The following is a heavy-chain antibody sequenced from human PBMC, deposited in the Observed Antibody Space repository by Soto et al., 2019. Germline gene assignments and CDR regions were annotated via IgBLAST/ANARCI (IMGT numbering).Heavy chain of an antibody. CDR3: AKDRLRAWGLFSIPLDAFDF. D-gene: IGHD3-16*01. CDR2: MSNDGSKK. V-gene: IGHV3-30*18. J-gene: IGHJ3*01. Sequence: QVHLVESGGGVVRPGRSLRLSCETSGFRFSSFGMHWVRQAPGKGLEWVAVMSNDGSKKFYADSVKGRFIISRDNPKNTLYVQMFSLRIEDTAVYYCAKDRLRAWGLFSIPLDAFDFWGRGTMVTVSS. CDR1: GFRFSSFG.